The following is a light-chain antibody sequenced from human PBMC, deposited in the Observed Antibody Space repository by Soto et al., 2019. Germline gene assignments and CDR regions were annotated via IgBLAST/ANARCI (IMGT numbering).Light chain of an antibody. Sequence: QSVLTQPPSVSGAPGQRVTISCTGSSSNIGAGYDVHWYQQLPGTAPKLLIYANSNRLSGVPDRFSGSKSGTSASLAITGLQAEDEADYYCQSYDNSLSGSGVFGTGTKLTVL. CDR1: SSNIGAGYD. CDR3: QSYDNSLSGSGV. V-gene: IGLV1-40*01. CDR2: ANS. J-gene: IGLJ1*01.